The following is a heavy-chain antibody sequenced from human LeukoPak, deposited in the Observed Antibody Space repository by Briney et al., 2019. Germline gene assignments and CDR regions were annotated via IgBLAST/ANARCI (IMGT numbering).Heavy chain of an antibody. CDR3: ARGRGWCSSTSCYRIYDY. V-gene: IGHV4-34*01. Sequence: PSETLSLTCAVYGGSFSGYYWSWIRQPPGKGLEWIGEINHSGSTNYNPSLKSRVTISVDTSKIQFSLKLSSVTAADTAVYYCARGRGWCSSTSCYRIYDYWGQGTLVTVSS. CDR2: INHSGST. CDR1: GGSFSGYY. D-gene: IGHD2-2*01. J-gene: IGHJ4*02.